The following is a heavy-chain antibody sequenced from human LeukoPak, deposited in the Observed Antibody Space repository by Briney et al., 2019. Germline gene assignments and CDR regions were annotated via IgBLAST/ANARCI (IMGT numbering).Heavy chain of an antibody. CDR2: ISSSGSTI. CDR1: GFTFSSYA. Sequence: PGGSLRLSCAASGFTFSSYAMSWIRQAPGKGLEWVSYISSSGSTIYYADSVKGRFTISRDNAKNSLHLQMNSLRAEDTAVYYCASHTAMVLDYFDYWGQGTLVTVSS. D-gene: IGHD5-18*01. V-gene: IGHV3-11*01. CDR3: ASHTAMVLDYFDY. J-gene: IGHJ4*02.